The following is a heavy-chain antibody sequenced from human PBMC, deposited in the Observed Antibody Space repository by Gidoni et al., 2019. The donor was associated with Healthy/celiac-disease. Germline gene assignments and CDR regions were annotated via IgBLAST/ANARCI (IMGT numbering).Heavy chain of an antibody. D-gene: IGHD1-1*01. J-gene: IGHJ3*02. CDR3: AKDKGKWNGGAFDI. CDR2: ISGSGGST. CDR1: GVTFSSYA. V-gene: IGHV3-23*01. Sequence: VQLLESGGGLVQPGGSLRLSCAASGVTFSSYAMSWVRQAPGKGLDVVSAISGSGGSTYYADSVKGRFTISRDNSKNTLYLQMNSLRAEDTAVYYCAKDKGKWNGGAFDIWGQGTMVTVSS.